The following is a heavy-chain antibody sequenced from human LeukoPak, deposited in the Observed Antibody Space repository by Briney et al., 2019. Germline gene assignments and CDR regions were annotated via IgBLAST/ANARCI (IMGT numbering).Heavy chain of an antibody. Sequence: PGRSLRLSCAASGFTFSGYAMHWVRQAPGKGLEWVAVISYDGSNKYYADSVKGRFTISRDNSKNTLYLQMNSLRAEDTAVYYCARDGLDSSGYYRLYYFDYWGQGTLVTVSS. J-gene: IGHJ4*02. CDR2: ISYDGSNK. CDR3: ARDGLDSSGYYRLYYFDY. D-gene: IGHD3-22*01. V-gene: IGHV3-30-3*01. CDR1: GFTFSGYA.